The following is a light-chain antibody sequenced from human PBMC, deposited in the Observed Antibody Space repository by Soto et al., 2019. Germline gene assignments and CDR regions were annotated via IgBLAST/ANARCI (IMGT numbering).Light chain of an antibody. J-gene: IGLJ2*01. CDR1: SSDIGGYNY. Sequence: QSVLTQPASVSGSPGQSITISCTGTSSDIGGYNYVSWYQQHPGKAPKLMIFDVSNRPSGVSNRFSGSKSGNTASLTISGLQAEDEADYYCSSYTTRSTSVFGGGTEVTVL. CDR2: DVS. CDR3: SSYTTRSTSV. V-gene: IGLV2-14*01.